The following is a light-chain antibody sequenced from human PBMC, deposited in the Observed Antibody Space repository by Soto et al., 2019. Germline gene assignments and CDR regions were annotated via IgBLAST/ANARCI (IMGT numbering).Light chain of an antibody. CDR1: SSNIGSSY. CDR3: GTRDGSLSVVV. J-gene: IGLJ3*02. Sequence: QSVLTQPPSVSAAPGQTVTISCSGSSSNIGSSYVSWYQQVPGTAPKLLIYDDNKRPSGIPDRFSGSKSGTTATLGITGLQTGDEADYYCGTRDGSLSVVVFGGGTQLTVL. CDR2: DDN. V-gene: IGLV1-51*01.